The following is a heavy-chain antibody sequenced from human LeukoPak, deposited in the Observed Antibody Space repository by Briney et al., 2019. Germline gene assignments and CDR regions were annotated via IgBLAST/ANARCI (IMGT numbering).Heavy chain of an antibody. Sequence: GRSLRLSCTASGFTFGYHAINWVRQAPGRGLEWVGFIRSQAYSGTTEYATSVKDRFTISRDDSKSIAYLQMNSLKTEDTAVYYCTRDIVSISQPYYFDYWGRGTLVTVSS. CDR2: IRSQAYSGTT. CDR1: GFTFGYHA. CDR3: TRDIVSISQPYYFDY. V-gene: IGHV3-49*04. J-gene: IGHJ4*02. D-gene: IGHD2-2*01.